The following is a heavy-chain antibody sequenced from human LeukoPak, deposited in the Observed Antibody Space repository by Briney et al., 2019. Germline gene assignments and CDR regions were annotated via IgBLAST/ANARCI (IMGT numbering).Heavy chain of an antibody. D-gene: IGHD6-13*01. CDR1: GFTFSSYG. Sequence: GGSLRLSCAASGFTFSSYGMHWVRQAPGKGLEWVSFIRKDGINTNYVDSVKGRFTISRDTSNKMVYLQMNSLRTEDMAVYYCAKDRAGNSWNFDYWGQGILVAVSS. J-gene: IGHJ4*02. CDR3: AKDRAGNSWNFDY. V-gene: IGHV3-30*02. CDR2: IRKDGINT.